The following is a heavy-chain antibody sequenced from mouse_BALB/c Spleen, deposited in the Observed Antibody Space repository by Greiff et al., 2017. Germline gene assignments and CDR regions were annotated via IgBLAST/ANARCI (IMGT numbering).Heavy chain of an antibody. CDR3: ARSGYGNYDY. CDR1: GYTFTSYW. D-gene: IGHD2-10*02. CDR2: INPSTGYT. Sequence: LVESGAELAKPGASVKMSCKASGYTFTSYWMHWVKQRPGQGLEWIGYINPSTGYTEYNQKFKDKVTLTADKSSSTAYMQLSSLTSEDSAVYYCARSGYGNYDYWGQGTTLTVSS. J-gene: IGHJ2*01. V-gene: IGHV1-7*01.